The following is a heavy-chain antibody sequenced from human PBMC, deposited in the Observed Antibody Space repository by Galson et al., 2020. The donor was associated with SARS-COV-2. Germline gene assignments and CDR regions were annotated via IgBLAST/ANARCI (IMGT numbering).Heavy chain of an antibody. CDR3: ARDLVAVAGYGMDV. CDR2: IWYDGSNK. CDR1: GSTLSSYG. V-gene: IGHV3-33*01. D-gene: IGHD6-19*01. J-gene: IGHJ6*02. Sequence: GESLKTSRAASGSTLSSYGMHWVRQAPGQGLEWVAVIWYDGSNKYYADSVKGRFTIPRDNSKNTLYLQMNSLRAEDTAVYYCARDLVAVAGYGMDVWGQGTTVTVSS.